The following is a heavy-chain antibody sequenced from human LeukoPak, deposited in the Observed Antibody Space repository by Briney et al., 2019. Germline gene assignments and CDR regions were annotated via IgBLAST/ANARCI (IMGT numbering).Heavy chain of an antibody. Sequence: GGSLRLSCAVSGITLSNYGMIWVRQAPGKGLEWVAGLGGSGGTTNYADSVKGRFTISRDNRKNTLYLQMNSLRAEDTAVYYCAKSKVVAATMGRFDYWGQGTLVTVSS. CDR2: LGGSGGTT. CDR1: GITLSNYG. D-gene: IGHD2-15*01. CDR3: AKSKVVAATMGRFDY. V-gene: IGHV3-23*01. J-gene: IGHJ4*02.